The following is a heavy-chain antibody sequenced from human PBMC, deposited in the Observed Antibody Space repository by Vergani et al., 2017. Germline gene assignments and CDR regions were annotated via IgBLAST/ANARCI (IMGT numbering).Heavy chain of an antibody. CDR2: IIPIFSTA. CDR1: GGTFSSYA. V-gene: IGHV1-69*01. CDR3: ARDRESSSATRYYYYYYYMDV. J-gene: IGHJ6*03. D-gene: IGHD6-6*01. Sequence: QVQLVQSGAEVKKPGSSVKVSCKASGGTFSSYAISWVRQAPGQGLEWMGGIIPIFSTANYAQKFQGRVPITADESTSTAYMELSSLRSEDTAVYYCARDRESSSATRYYYYYYYMDVWGKGTTVTVSS.